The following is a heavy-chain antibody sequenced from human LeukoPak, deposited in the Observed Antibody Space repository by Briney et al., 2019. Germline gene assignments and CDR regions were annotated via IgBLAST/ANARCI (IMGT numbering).Heavy chain of an antibody. CDR3: ARHRSKWLQSSFDY. Sequence: SETLSLTCTVSGGSISSSGYYWGWIRQPPGKGLEWIGSIYYSGSTYYNPSLKSRVTISVDTSKNQFSLKLNSVTAADTAVYYCARHRSKWLQSSFDYWGQGTLVTASS. V-gene: IGHV4-39*01. J-gene: IGHJ4*02. CDR2: IYYSGST. D-gene: IGHD5-24*01. CDR1: GGSISSSGYY.